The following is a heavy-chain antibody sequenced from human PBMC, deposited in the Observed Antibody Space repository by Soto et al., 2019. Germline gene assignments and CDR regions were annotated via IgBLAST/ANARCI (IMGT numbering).Heavy chain of an antibody. CDR2: ISSSSSTI. Sequence: GGSLRLSCAASGFTFSSYSMNWVRQAPWKGLEWVSYISSSSSTIYYADSVKGRFTISRDNAKNSLYLQMNSLRAEDTAVYYCAKVRGKVGVTQKIPRVYYYYGMDVWGQGTTVIGSS. D-gene: IGHD1-26*01. V-gene: IGHV3-48*01. CDR1: GFTFSSYS. J-gene: IGHJ6*01. CDR3: AKVRGKVGVTQKIPRVYYYYGMDV.